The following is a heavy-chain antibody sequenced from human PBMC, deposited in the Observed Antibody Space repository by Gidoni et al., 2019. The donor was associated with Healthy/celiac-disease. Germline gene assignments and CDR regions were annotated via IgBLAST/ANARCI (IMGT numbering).Heavy chain of an antibody. CDR3: AIMTTVTTFAEYFQH. Sequence: EVQLLESGGGLVQPGGSLRLSCAASGFTFSRDAMRWGRQAPGKGLAWVSAISGSGGSTYYADSVKGRFTISRDNSKNTLYLQMNSLRAEDTAVYYCAIMTTVTTFAEYFQHWGQGTLVTVSS. CDR2: ISGSGGST. D-gene: IGHD4-17*01. CDR1: GFTFSRDA. V-gene: IGHV3-23*01. J-gene: IGHJ1*01.